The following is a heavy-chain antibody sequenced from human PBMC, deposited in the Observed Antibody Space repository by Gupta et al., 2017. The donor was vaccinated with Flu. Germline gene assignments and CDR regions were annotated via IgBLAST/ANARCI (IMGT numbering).Heavy chain of an antibody. CDR3: GREGVGVTPRGGGGAV. CDR1: GGSMSGRNW. Sequence: VQLQESGPGLVKPSGTLSLTCSVSGGSMSGRNWWSWVRQSPGKGLEWIGEIYHDGKTNYNPSLKSRLTMSKDKSKNPFSLNLTSVTVAETAVYYWGREGVGVTPRGGGGAVWGQGTRVIVS. D-gene: IGHD2-21*02. V-gene: IGHV4-4*02. J-gene: IGHJ6*02. CDR2: IYHDGKT.